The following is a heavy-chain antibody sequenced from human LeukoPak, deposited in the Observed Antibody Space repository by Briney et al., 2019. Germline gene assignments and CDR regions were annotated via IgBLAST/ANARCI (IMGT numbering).Heavy chain of an antibody. V-gene: IGHV1-69*04. CDR3: ARDGSGYPNYYYYYGMDV. CDR1: DGTFSSYA. J-gene: IGHJ6*02. CDR2: IIPFLRIA. Sequence: GPSVKLSCKASDGTFSSYAISWVRQAPGQGLEWMGRIIPFLRIANYAQKFQGRVTITADKSTSTAYMELSSLRSEDTAVYYCARDGSGYPNYYYYYGMDVWGQGTTVTVSS. D-gene: IGHD5-12*01.